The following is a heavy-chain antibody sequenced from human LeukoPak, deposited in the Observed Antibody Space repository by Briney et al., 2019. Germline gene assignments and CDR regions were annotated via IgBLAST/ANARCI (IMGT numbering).Heavy chain of an antibody. D-gene: IGHD6-13*01. CDR2: LYPGDSET. Sequence: GESLKISCKSSGYSFTSYWIAWVRQRPGKGLEWMGILYPGDSETRYSPSFQGQVTISADRSITTACLQWSRLQASDTAMYYCARLYLPYTSAWYGSAFDIWGQGTMVTVSS. CDR3: ARLYLPYTSAWYGSAFDI. V-gene: IGHV5-51*01. CDR1: GYSFTSYW. J-gene: IGHJ3*02.